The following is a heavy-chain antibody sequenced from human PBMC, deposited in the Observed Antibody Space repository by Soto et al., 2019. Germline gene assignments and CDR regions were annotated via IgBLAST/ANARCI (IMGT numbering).Heavy chain of an antibody. CDR3: ARHKLWRATINNDAFDV. Sequence: GESLKLSCQGSGYTFNTYWIGWVRQMPGKGLEWMGFIYPVDSDTTYRPSFQGQVTISVDKSISTAYLQWSSLKVSDTAIYYFARHKLWRATINNDAFDVWGQGTKVTVSS. V-gene: IGHV5-51*01. J-gene: IGHJ3*01. CDR1: GYTFNTYW. CDR2: IYPVDSDT. D-gene: IGHD2-21*01.